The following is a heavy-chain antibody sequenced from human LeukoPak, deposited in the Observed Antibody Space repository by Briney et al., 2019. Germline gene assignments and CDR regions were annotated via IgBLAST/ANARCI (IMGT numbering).Heavy chain of an antibody. V-gene: IGHV1-69*05. CDR3: ARSGRIAAAGIVY. CDR2: IIPIFGTA. D-gene: IGHD6-13*01. Sequence: SVKVSCKASGGTFSSYAISWVRQAPGQGLEWMGGIIPIFGTANYAQKFQGRVTITTDESTSTAYMELSSLRSEDTAVYYCARSGRIAAAGIVYWGQGTLVTVSS. CDR1: GGTFSSYA. J-gene: IGHJ4*02.